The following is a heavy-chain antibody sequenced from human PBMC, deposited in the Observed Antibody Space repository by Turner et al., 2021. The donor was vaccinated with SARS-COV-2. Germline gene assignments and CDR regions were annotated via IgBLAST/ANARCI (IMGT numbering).Heavy chain of an antibody. J-gene: IGHJ6*02. CDR1: GGSISSYY. Sequence: QVQLQESGPGLVKPSETLSLTCTVSGGSISSYYGSWIRQPPGKGLEWIGYIHYSGSTNYSPSLKSRVTISVDTSKNQFSLKLGSVTAADTAVYYCARHGFSGWYGGGMDVWGQGTTVTVSS. CDR3: ARHGFSGWYGGGMDV. CDR2: IHYSGST. V-gene: IGHV4-59*08. D-gene: IGHD6-19*01.